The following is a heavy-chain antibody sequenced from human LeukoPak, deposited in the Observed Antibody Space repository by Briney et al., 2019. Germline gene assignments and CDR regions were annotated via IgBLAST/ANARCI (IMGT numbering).Heavy chain of an antibody. CDR2: IKEDGTET. Sequence: GGSLTLSCVASGFTFNNFAMSWVRLAPGKGLEWVANIKEDGTETYYVDSVKGRFTISRDNAKNSLYLQMNSLRVEDTAVYYCAKEGRSLQTYWGQGTLVTVSS. D-gene: IGHD5-24*01. CDR3: AKEGRSLQTY. V-gene: IGHV3-7*03. J-gene: IGHJ4*02. CDR1: GFTFNNFA.